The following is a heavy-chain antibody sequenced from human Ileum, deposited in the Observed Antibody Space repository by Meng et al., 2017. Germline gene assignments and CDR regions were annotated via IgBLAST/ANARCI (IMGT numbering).Heavy chain of an antibody. CDR1: GGACSSIA. J-gene: IGHJ5*02. CDR3: ASYSSGWYGAIS. CDR2: IIHIFGTA. D-gene: IGHD6-19*01. Sequence: GQMAVWGGEARKPGSWSQVFGKASGGACSSIASSWVRQAPGKGLEWMGGIIHIFGTANDAQNFKGRVTITADKSTSTAYMELSSLRSEDTVVYCCASYSSGWYGAISWGQGTLVTVSS. V-gene: IGHV1-69*06.